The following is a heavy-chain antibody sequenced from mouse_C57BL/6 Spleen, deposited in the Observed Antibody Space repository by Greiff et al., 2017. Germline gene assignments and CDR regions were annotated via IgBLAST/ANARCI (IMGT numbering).Heavy chain of an antibody. Sequence: VQLQQPGAELVKPGASVKMSCKASGYTFTSYWITWVKQRPGQGLEWIGDIYPGSGSTNYNEKFKSKATLTVDTSFSTAYMQLSSLTSEDSAVYYCALITTVVARNAMDYWGQGTSVTVSS. CDR3: ALITTVVARNAMDY. CDR1: GYTFTSYW. D-gene: IGHD1-1*01. V-gene: IGHV1-55*01. CDR2: IYPGSGST. J-gene: IGHJ4*01.